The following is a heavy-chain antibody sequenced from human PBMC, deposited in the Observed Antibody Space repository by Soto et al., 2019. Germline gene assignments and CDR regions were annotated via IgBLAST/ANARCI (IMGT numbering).Heavy chain of an antibody. Sequence: GASVKVSCKAPGGTFSSYAISWVRQAPGQGLEWMGGIIPIFGTANYAQKFQGRVTITADESTSTAYMELSSLRSEDTAVYYCASSSSTVKPFDPWGQGTLVTVSS. D-gene: IGHD4-4*01. V-gene: IGHV1-69*13. J-gene: IGHJ5*02. CDR2: IIPIFGTA. CDR3: ASSSSTVKPFDP. CDR1: GGTFSSYA.